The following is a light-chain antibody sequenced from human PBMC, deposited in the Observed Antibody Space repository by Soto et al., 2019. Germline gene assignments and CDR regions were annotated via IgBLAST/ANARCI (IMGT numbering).Light chain of an antibody. V-gene: IGKV1-39*01. J-gene: IGKJ5*01. CDR2: GAS. Sequence: DIQMTQSPPSLSASVGDRVTITCRASQSISTSLNWYHQKPGKAPDLLIYGASSLQSGVTSRFTGSGSGTDFTLTITDLQPEDFATYYCQQNYSIPITFGQGTRLEIK. CDR3: QQNYSIPIT. CDR1: QSISTS.